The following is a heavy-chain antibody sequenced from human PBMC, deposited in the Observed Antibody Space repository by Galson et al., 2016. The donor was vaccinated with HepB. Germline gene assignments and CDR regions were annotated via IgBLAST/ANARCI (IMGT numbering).Heavy chain of an antibody. D-gene: IGHD4-17*01. Sequence: SLRLSCAVSGFKLSSFWMYWVRQAPGKGLEWVANIRQDGTDKYYLDSVRGRFTISRDNAKNSVYLQMNSLRADDTAVYFCARHFDYTDSNDYWGQGALVTVSS. CDR3: ARHFDYTDSNDY. V-gene: IGHV3-7*01. CDR2: IRQDGTDK. J-gene: IGHJ4*02. CDR1: GFKLSSFW.